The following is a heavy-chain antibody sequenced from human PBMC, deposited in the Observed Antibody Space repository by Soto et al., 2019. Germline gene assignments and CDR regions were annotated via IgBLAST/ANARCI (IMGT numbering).Heavy chain of an antibody. Sequence: QVQLQESGPGLVKPSETLSLTCTVSGGSVSSGSYYWSWIRQPPGKGLEWIGYIYYSGSTNYNPSPQSRGTLQIDPSNKQVYLEPSSVAASETGGDYCARWCQTYYYGMDVWGQGTTVTVSS. D-gene: IGHD2-15*01. V-gene: IGHV4-61*01. CDR1: GGSVSSGSYY. CDR2: IYYSGST. CDR3: ARWCQTYYYGMDV. J-gene: IGHJ6*02.